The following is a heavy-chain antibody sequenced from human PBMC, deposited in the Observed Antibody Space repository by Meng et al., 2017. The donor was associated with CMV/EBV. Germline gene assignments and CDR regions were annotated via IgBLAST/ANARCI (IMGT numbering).Heavy chain of an antibody. V-gene: IGHV4-61*01. CDR3: ALMVATTYYFDY. Sequence: SETLSLTCTVAGSPVSSGSYSWSWIRQPPGKGLEWIGYIYYSGSTNYNPSLKSRVTISVATSTNQFSLKLSSVTAADTAVYYCALMVATTYYFDYWGQGTLVTVSS. CDR2: IYYSGST. CDR1: GSPVSSGSYS. D-gene: IGHD2-8*01. J-gene: IGHJ4*02.